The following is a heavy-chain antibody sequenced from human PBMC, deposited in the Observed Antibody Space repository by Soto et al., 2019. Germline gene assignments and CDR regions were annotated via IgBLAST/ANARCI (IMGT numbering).Heavy chain of an antibody. CDR3: ARDDLGGGYYDFWSGYQSNWFDP. CDR2: ISSSSSYI. D-gene: IGHD3-3*01. Sequence: GGSLRLSCAASGFTFSSYSMNWVRQAPGKGLEWVSSISSSSSYIYYADSVKGRFTISRDNAKNSLYLQMNSLRAEDTAVYYCARDDLGGGYYDFWSGYQSNWFDPWGQGTLVTVSS. J-gene: IGHJ5*02. V-gene: IGHV3-21*01. CDR1: GFTFSSYS.